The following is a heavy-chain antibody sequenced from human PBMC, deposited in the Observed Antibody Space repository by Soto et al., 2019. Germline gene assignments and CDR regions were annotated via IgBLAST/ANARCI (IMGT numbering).Heavy chain of an antibody. V-gene: IGHV3-23*01. CDR3: ARELLEYSSSYDAFDY. CDR1: GFTFSSYA. CDR2: ISGSGGST. D-gene: IGHD6-6*01. J-gene: IGHJ4*02. Sequence: PGGSLRVSWAASGFTFSSYAMSWVRQAPGKGLEWVSAISGSGGSTYYADSVKGRFTISRDNSKNTLYLQMNSLRAEDTAVYYCARELLEYSSSYDAFDYWGQGTLVTVSS.